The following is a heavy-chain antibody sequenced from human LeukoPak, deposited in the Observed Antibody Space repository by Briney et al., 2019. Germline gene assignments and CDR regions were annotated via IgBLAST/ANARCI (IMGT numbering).Heavy chain of an antibody. CDR1: GFTFSSYG. CDR3: AKKGPYSSSSGFDS. Sequence: WGSLRLSCAASGFTFSSYGMTWVRQAPGKGLQWVSTIGGSGSTYYPDSVKGRFTISRDNSKNTLYLQMNSLRAEDTAVYYCAKKGPYSSSSGFDSWGQGTLVTVSS. V-gene: IGHV3-23*01. J-gene: IGHJ4*02. CDR2: IGGSGST. D-gene: IGHD6-6*01.